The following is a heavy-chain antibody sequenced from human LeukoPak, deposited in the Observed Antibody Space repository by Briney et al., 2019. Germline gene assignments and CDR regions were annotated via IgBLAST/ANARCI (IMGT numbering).Heavy chain of an antibody. Sequence: SETLSLTCTVSGGSISSYYWSWVRQPPGKGLEWIEYIYYSGSTNYNPSLKSRVTISVDTSKNQFSLKLSSVTAADTAVYYCARGEYSYAAAFDIWGQGTMVTVSS. D-gene: IGHD5-18*01. V-gene: IGHV4-59*01. CDR3: ARGEYSYAAAFDI. CDR1: GGSISSYY. CDR2: IYYSGST. J-gene: IGHJ3*02.